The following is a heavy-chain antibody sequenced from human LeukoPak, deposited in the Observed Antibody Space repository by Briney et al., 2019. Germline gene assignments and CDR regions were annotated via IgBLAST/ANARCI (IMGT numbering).Heavy chain of an antibody. CDR1: GGTFSSYA. V-gene: IGHV1-18*01. D-gene: IGHD3-22*01. CDR3: ARDRMDYDSSGFVRYFDY. Sequence: ASVKVSCKASGGTFSSYAISWVRQAPGQGLEWMGWISAYNGNTNYAQKLQGRVTMTTDTSTSTAYMELRSLRSDDTAVYYCARDRMDYDSSGFVRYFDYWGQGTLVTVSS. CDR2: ISAYNGNT. J-gene: IGHJ4*02.